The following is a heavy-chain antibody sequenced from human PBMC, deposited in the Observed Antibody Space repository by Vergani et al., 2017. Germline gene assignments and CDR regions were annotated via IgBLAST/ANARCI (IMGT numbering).Heavy chain of an antibody. V-gene: IGHV3-48*03. Sequence: EVQLVESGGGLVQPGGSLRLSCAASGFNFSSYEMNWVRPAPGQRLEGVSYISSSGSTIYYADSVKGRFTISRYNAKNSLYLQMSSLRAEDTAVYYCARKAVAGTGGDYWGQGTLVTVSA. CDR1: GFNFSSYE. D-gene: IGHD6-19*01. CDR2: ISSSGSTI. J-gene: IGHJ4*02. CDR3: ARKAVAGTGGDY.